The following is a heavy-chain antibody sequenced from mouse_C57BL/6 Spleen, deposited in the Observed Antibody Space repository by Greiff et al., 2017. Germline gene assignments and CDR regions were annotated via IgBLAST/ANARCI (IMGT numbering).Heavy chain of an antibody. Sequence: EVQLQQSGPELVKPGASVKMSCKASGYTFTDYNMHWVKQSHGKSLEWIGYINPNNGGTSYNQKFKGKATLTVNKSSSTAYMELRSLTSEDSAVYYCARAVWLRPPMDYWGQGTSVTVSS. J-gene: IGHJ4*01. CDR2: INPNNGGT. CDR1: GYTFTDYN. D-gene: IGHD2-2*01. CDR3: ARAVWLRPPMDY. V-gene: IGHV1-22*01.